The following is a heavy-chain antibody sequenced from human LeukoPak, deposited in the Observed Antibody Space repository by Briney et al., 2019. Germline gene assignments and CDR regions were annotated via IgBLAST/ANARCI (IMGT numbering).Heavy chain of an antibody. D-gene: IGHD2-2*01. V-gene: IGHV4-30-4*01. CDR2: MYYSGST. J-gene: IGHJ3*02. Sequence: SLTLSLTCTVSGGSISSGDYYWSWIGQPPGKGLEWIGYMYYSGSTYYNPSLKSRVTISVDTSKNQFSLKLSSVTAADTAVYYCAREAGYCSSTSCYGDAFDIWGQGTMVTVSS. CDR3: AREAGYCSSTSCYGDAFDI. CDR1: GGSISSGDYY.